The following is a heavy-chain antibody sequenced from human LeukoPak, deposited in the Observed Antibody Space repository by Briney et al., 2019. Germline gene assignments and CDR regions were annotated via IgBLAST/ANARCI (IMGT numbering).Heavy chain of an antibody. CDR3: ARKQSYFDY. J-gene: IGHJ4*02. CDR2: IFTSGST. Sequence: PSETLSLTCTVSGDSISSYYWSWTRQPPGKGLEWIGYIFTSGSTNYNPSLRSRVSMSLDTSKNQISLKLNSVTAAYTAVYYCARKQSYFDYWGQGALVTVSS. CDR1: GDSISSYY. V-gene: IGHV4-4*08.